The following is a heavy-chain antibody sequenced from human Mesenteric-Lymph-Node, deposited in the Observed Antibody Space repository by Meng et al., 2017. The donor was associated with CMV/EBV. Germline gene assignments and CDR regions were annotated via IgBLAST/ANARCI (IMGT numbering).Heavy chain of an antibody. V-gene: IGHV3-30*04. J-gene: IGHJ4*02. D-gene: IGHD5-24*01. Sequence: SAFTFSSYAMRWVRQAPGKGLEWVAVISHDGGIKYYSDSVEGRFTISRDNSKNTLYLQMNRLGAEDTAVYYCARDRETSAIHYFDYWGQGTLVTVSS. CDR1: AFTFSSYA. CDR2: ISHDGGIK. CDR3: ARDRETSAIHYFDY.